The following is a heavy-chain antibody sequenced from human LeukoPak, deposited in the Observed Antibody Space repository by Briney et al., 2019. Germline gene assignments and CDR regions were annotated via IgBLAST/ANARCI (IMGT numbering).Heavy chain of an antibody. CDR3: AKTGRWELLGGMDV. CDR2: ISSSGSTI. J-gene: IGHJ6*02. Sequence: GGSLRLSCAASGFTFSNAWMSWVRQAREKGLEWVSYISSSGSTIYYADSVKGRFTISRDNAKNSLYLQMNSLRAEDTAVYYCAKTGRWELLGGMDVWGQGTTVTVCS. CDR1: GFTFSNAW. V-gene: IGHV3-11*04. D-gene: IGHD1-26*01.